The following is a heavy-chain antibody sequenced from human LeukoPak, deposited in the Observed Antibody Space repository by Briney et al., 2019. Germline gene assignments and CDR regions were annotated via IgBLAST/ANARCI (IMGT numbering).Heavy chain of an antibody. D-gene: IGHD4-23*01. CDR3: YGANAEH. CDR1: GFFFSNYD. V-gene: IGHV3-23*01. CDR2: LSSSGGST. Sequence: GGSLRLSCAASGFFFSNYDMNWVRQAPGKGLEWVSGLSSSGGSTFYADSVKGRFTISRDNSKNTLYLQMNSLRAEDTAVYYCYGANAEHWGQGTLVTVSS. J-gene: IGHJ1*01.